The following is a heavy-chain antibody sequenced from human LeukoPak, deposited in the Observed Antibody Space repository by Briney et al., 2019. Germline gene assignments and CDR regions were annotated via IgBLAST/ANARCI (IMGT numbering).Heavy chain of an antibody. V-gene: IGHV4-4*07. CDR2: IYSSGKT. CDR1: GGSINNYY. D-gene: IGHD2-21*01. CDR3: ARGGIPDY. J-gene: IGHJ4*02. Sequence: PSETLSLTCTVSGGSINNYYWTWIRQPAGKGLEWIGRIYSSGKTNYNPSLKSRVTISVDTSRNQFSLKLSSLTAADTAVYYCARGGIPDYWGQGILVTVSS.